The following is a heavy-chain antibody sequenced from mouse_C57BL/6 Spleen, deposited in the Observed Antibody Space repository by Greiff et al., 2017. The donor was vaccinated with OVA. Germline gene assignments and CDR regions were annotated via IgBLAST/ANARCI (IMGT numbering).Heavy chain of an antibody. J-gene: IGHJ1*03. CDR3: AREGTNGSKRYFDV. V-gene: IGHV1-39*01. CDR1: GYSFTDYN. Sequence: VQLKQSGPELVKPGASVKISCKASGYSFTDYNMNWVKQSNGKSLEWIGVINPNYGTTSYNQKFKGKATLTVDQSSSTAYMQLNSLTSEDSAVYYCAREGTNGSKRYFDVWGTGTTVTVSS. D-gene: IGHD1-1*01. CDR2: INPNYGTT.